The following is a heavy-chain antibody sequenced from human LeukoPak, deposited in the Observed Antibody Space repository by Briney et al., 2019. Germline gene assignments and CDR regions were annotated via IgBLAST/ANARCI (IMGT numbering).Heavy chain of an antibody. CDR3: ARSSYYYDSSGYYPPLDY. CDR1: GGSISSYY. Sequence: KASETLSLTCTVSGGSISSYYWSWIRQPPGKGLEWIGYIYYSGSTNYNPSLKSRVTISVVTSKNQFSLKLSSVTAADTAVYYCARSSYYYDSSGYYPPLDYWGQGTLVTVSS. D-gene: IGHD3-22*01. CDR2: IYYSGST. J-gene: IGHJ4*02. V-gene: IGHV4-59*01.